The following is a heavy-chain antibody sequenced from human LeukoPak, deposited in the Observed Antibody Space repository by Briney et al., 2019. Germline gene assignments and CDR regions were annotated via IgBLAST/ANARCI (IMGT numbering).Heavy chain of an antibody. Sequence: ASVKVSCKASGYTFTSYGISWVRQAPGQGLEWMGWISAYNGNTNYAQKLQGRVTMTTDTSTSTAYMELRSLRSDDTAVYYCARHHYYGSGSYPPADAFDIWGQGTMVTVSS. J-gene: IGHJ3*02. CDR2: ISAYNGNT. D-gene: IGHD3-10*01. CDR3: ARHHYYGSGSYPPADAFDI. V-gene: IGHV1-18*01. CDR1: GYTFTSYG.